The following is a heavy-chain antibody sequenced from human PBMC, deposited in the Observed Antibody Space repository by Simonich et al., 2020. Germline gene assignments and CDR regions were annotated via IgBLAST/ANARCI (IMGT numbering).Heavy chain of an antibody. CDR2: ISSSSSYI. D-gene: IGHD2-21*02. V-gene: IGHV3-21*01. CDR3: ARDTSDWGAFDI. J-gene: IGHJ3*02. Sequence: EVQLVESGGGLVKPGGSLRLSCAASGFTFSSYSMNWVRQATGKELECVSSISSSSSYIYYADSVKGRFTISRDNAKNSLYLQMNSLRAEDTAVYYCARDTSDWGAFDIWGQGTMVTVSS. CDR1: GFTFSSYS.